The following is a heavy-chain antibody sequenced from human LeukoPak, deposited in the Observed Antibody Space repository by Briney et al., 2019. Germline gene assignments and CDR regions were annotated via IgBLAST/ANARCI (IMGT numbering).Heavy chain of an antibody. CDR2: IKSKTDGGTT. CDR1: GFTFTNAW. J-gene: IGHJ6*03. Sequence: GGSLRLSCAASGFTFTNAWMSWVRQAPGKGLEWVGRIKSKTDGGTTDYAAPVKGRFTISRDDSKNTLYLQMNSLKTEDTAVYYCTTTSSGWSHDYYYYYMDVWGKGTTVTVSS. D-gene: IGHD6-19*01. V-gene: IGHV3-15*01. CDR3: TTTSSGWSHDYYYYYMDV.